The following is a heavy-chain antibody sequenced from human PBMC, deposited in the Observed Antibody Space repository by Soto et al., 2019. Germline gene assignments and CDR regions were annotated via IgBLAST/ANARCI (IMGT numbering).Heavy chain of an antibody. Sequence: ETLSLTCTVSGCSISSSSYYWGWIRQPPGKGLEWIGSIYYSGSTYYNPSLKSRVTISVDTSKNQFSLKLSSVTAADTAVYNCARHNGGYWGQGTLVTVSS. J-gene: IGHJ4*02. V-gene: IGHV4-39*01. CDR2: IYYSGST. CDR1: GCSISSSSYY. CDR3: ARHNGGY. D-gene: IGHD3-10*01.